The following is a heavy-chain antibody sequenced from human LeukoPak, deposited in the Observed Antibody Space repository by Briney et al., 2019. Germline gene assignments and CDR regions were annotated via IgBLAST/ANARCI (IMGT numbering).Heavy chain of an antibody. D-gene: IGHD6-6*01. CDR2: IKQDGSEK. Sequence: GGSLRLSCAASGFTFSSYWMSWVRQAPGKGLEWVANIKQDGSEKYYVDSVKGRFTISRDNAKNSLYLQMNSLRAEDTAVYYCARSQPKYSSSSYYFDYWGQGTLVTVSS. V-gene: IGHV3-7*01. J-gene: IGHJ4*02. CDR3: ARSQPKYSSSSYYFDY. CDR1: GFTFSSYW.